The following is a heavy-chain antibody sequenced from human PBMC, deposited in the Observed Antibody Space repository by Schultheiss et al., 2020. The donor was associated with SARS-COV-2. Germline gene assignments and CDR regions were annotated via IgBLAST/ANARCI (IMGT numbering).Heavy chain of an antibody. D-gene: IGHD3-10*01. CDR3: ARDRYYGSGLALVY. J-gene: IGHJ4*02. CDR1: GGSISSSSYF. Sequence: SETLSLTCTLSGGSISSSSYFWGWIRQPPGKGLEWIGYIYYSGSTNYNPSLKSRVTISVDTSKNQFSLKLSSVTAADTAVYYCARDRYYGSGLALVYWGQGTLVTVSS. CDR2: IYYSGST. V-gene: IGHV4-61*01.